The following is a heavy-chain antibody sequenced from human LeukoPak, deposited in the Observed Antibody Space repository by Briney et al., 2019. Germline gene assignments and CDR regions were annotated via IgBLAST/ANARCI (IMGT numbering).Heavy chain of an antibody. Sequence: SETLSLTCTVSGGSISSGGYYWSWIRQHPGKGLEWIGYIYYSGSTYYNPSLESRVTISVDTSKNQFSLKLSSVTAADTAVYYCARGAYDFWSGYYNVTFDYWGQGTLVTVSS. D-gene: IGHD3-3*01. CDR2: IYYSGST. J-gene: IGHJ4*02. CDR1: GGSISSGGYY. CDR3: ARGAYDFWSGYYNVTFDY. V-gene: IGHV4-31*03.